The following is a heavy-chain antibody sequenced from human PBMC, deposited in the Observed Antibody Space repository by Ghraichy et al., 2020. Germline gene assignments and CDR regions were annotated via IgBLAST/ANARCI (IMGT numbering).Heavy chain of an antibody. J-gene: IGHJ4*01. CDR2: MSGSGGST. CDR1: GFTFSNSA. D-gene: IGHD3-16*01. CDR3: AKETIASAMITYYFDF. V-gene: IGHV3-23*01. Sequence: GGSLRLSCAASGFTFSNSAMSWVRQAPGKGLEWVSAMSGSGGSTYYADSVKGRFTISRDNSKNTLILQMNSLGAEDTAVYYCAKETIASAMITYYFDFWGHGTVVTVS.